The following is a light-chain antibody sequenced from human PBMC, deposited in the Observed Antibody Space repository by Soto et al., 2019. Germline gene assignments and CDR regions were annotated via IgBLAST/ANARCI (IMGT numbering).Light chain of an antibody. J-gene: IGLJ3*02. CDR3: CSWVNRDTVM. CDR2: EVS. CDR1: SSDVGNYNR. V-gene: IGLV2-23*02. Sequence: QSVLTQPASVSGSPGQSITISCTGTSSDVGNYNRVSWYQQHPGKAPKLIIYEVSKWPSGASDRFSGSQSGNTASLTISGLQAGDEADYYCCSWVNRDTVMFGGGTKLTVL.